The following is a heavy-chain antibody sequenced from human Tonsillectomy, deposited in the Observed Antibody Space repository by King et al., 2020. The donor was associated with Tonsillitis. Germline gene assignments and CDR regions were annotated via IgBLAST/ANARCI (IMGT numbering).Heavy chain of an antibody. CDR3: GNYEGGVFDP. J-gene: IGHJ5*02. D-gene: IGHD4-17*01. V-gene: IGHV4-31*03. Sequence: QLQESGPGLGKPSQTLSLTCTVSGGAISGGDYFWIWIRQHPWKGREWSGYIYYSGNTFYNPSLTSRLTISVDTSKNHFSLKLNCVTAADTAVYYCGNYEGGVFDPWGQGTLVTVSS. CDR2: IYYSGNT. CDR1: GGAISGGDYF.